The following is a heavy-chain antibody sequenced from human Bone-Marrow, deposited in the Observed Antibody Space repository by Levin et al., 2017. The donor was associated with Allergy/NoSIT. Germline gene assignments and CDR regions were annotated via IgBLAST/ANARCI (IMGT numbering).Heavy chain of an antibody. V-gene: IGHV3-30*18. J-gene: IGHJ5*02. CDR2: ILYDGSKK. Sequence: GESLKISCAASGFTFSSYDMHWVRQAPGKGLEWVAFILYDGSKKYYMDSVRGRFTISRDNPKNTLYLQMNSLRPEDTAFYYCAKDLRPWEYNWFDPWGQGTLVTVSS. CDR1: GFTFSSYD. CDR3: AKDLRPWEYNWFDP. D-gene: IGHD1-26*01.